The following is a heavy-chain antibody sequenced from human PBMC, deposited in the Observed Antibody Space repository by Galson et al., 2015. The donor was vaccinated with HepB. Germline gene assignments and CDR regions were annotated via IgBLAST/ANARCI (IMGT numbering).Heavy chain of an antibody. Sequence: SLRLSCAASGFTFSSYGMHWVRQAPGKGLEWVAVIWYDGSNKYYADSVKGRFTISRDNSKNTLYLQMNSLSAEDTAVYYCARERGLDAFDIWGQGTMVTVSS. CDR2: IWYDGSNK. J-gene: IGHJ3*02. CDR3: ARERGLDAFDI. CDR1: GFTFSSYG. V-gene: IGHV3-33*01.